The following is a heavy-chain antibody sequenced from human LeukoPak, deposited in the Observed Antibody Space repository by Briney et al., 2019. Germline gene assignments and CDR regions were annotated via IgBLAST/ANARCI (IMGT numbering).Heavy chain of an antibody. D-gene: IGHD6-13*01. CDR3: ARGSSSWYPPYYYGMDV. V-gene: IGHV1-3*01. CDR1: GYTFTRYA. J-gene: IGHJ6*04. CDR2: INAGNGNT. Sequence: GASVKVSCKASGYTFTRYAMHWVRQTPGQRLEWMGWINAGNGNTKYSQKFQGRVTITRDTSASTAYMELSSLRSEDTAVYYCARGSSSWYPPYYYGMDVWGNGPTVTVSS.